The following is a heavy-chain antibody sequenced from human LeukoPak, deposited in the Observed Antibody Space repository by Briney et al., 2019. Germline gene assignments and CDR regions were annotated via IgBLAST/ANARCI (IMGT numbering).Heavy chain of an antibody. J-gene: IGHJ4*02. Sequence: ASVKVSCKASGGTFSSYAISWVRQAPGQGLEWMGRIIPILGIANYAQKFQGRVTITADKSTSTAYMELSSLRSEDTAMYYCARSPSSSSVYYFDYWGQGTLVTVSS. D-gene: IGHD6-6*01. CDR2: IIPILGIA. CDR1: GGTFSSYA. CDR3: ARSPSSSSVYYFDY. V-gene: IGHV1-69*04.